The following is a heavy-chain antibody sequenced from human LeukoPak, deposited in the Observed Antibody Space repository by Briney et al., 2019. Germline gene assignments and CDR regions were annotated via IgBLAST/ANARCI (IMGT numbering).Heavy chain of an antibody. J-gene: IGHJ4*02. CDR2: ISSSSSDI. V-gene: IGHV3-21*01. Sequence: PGRSLRLSCTASGFTFGDYALSWVRQAPGKGLEWVSSISSSSSDIYYADSVKGRFTISRDNAKNSLYLQMNSLRAEDTAVYYCARDHRRDGYKNYWGQGTLVTVSS. D-gene: IGHD5-24*01. CDR1: GFTFGDYA. CDR3: ARDHRRDGYKNY.